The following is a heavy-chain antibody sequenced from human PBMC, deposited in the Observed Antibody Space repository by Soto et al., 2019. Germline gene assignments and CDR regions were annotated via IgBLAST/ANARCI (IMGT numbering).Heavy chain of an antibody. Sequence: GGSLRLSCAASGFTFSSYAMSWVRQAPGKGLEWVSAISGSGGSTYYADSVKGRFTISRDNSKNTLYLQMNSLRAEDTAVYYCSAPYSSSWTYYFDYWGQGTLVTVSS. D-gene: IGHD6-13*01. CDR2: ISGSGGST. CDR3: SAPYSSSWTYYFDY. J-gene: IGHJ4*02. CDR1: GFTFSSYA. V-gene: IGHV3-23*01.